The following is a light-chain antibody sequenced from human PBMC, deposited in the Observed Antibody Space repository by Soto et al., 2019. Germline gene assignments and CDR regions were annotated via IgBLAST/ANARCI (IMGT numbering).Light chain of an antibody. Sequence: QSVLSQPPSASGTPGQRVTVSCSGSSSNIGSNTVTWYQQFPGTAPKLLIYSDDQRPSGVPDRFSGSKSGTSASLAISGLQSEDEADYYCAAWDDSLNGDVFGSGTKLTVL. J-gene: IGLJ1*01. CDR1: SSNIGSNT. V-gene: IGLV1-44*01. CDR3: AAWDDSLNGDV. CDR2: SDD.